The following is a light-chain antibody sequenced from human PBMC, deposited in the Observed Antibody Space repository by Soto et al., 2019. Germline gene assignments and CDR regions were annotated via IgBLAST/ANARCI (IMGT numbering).Light chain of an antibody. J-gene: IGLJ1*01. CDR1: SSNIGAGYD. V-gene: IGLV1-40*01. CDR3: SSYTGSSTLEV. Sequence: QSVLTQPPSVSGAPGQRVTISCTGSSSNIGAGYDVHWYQQLPGTAPKLLIYGNTNRPSGVPDRFSGSRSGTSASLAITGLQAEDEADYYCSSYTGSSTLEVFGSGTKLTVL. CDR2: GNT.